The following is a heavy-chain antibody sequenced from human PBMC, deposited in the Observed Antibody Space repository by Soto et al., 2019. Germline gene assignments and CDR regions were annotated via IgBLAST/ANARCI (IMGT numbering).Heavy chain of an antibody. CDR3: ARDSYCSSTSCYSAERFDP. CDR2: ISSSSSYI. CDR1: GFTFSSYS. D-gene: IGHD2-2*02. Sequence: PGGSLRLSCAASGFTFSSYSMNWARQAPGKGLEWVSSISSSSSYIYYADSVKGRFTISRDNAKNSLYLQMNSLRAEDTAVYYCARDSYCSSTSCYSAERFDPWGQGTLVTVSS. J-gene: IGHJ5*02. V-gene: IGHV3-21*01.